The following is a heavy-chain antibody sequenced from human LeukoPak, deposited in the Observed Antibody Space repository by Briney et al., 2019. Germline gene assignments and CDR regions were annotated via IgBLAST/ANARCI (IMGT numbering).Heavy chain of an antibody. V-gene: IGHV1-2*02. Sequence: ASVKVSCKASGYIFTGQDMHWVRQAPGQGLEWTGWINPNTGDTNYAQKFQGRVTMTRDTTISAAFMELSRLTSDDTAMYFCASYPRYSSSPPFDYWGQGTLVTVSS. CDR2: INPNTGDT. CDR3: ASYPRYSSSPPFDY. CDR1: GYIFTGQD. J-gene: IGHJ4*02. D-gene: IGHD6-19*01.